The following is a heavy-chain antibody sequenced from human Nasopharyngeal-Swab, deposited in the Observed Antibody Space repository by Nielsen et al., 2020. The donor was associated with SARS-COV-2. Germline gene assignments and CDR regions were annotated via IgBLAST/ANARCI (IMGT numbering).Heavy chain of an antibody. CDR3: ARDPAYYFGSGSYYPDY. CDR2: ISSSSSSI. Sequence: GESLKISCAGSGFSFSSYSMNWVRQAPGKGLEWVSYISSSSSSIYYADSVEGRFTISRDNAKNSLCLQMDSLRDEDSAVYYCARDPAYYFGSGSYYPDYWGQGTLVTVSS. CDR1: GFSFSSYS. D-gene: IGHD3-10*01. V-gene: IGHV3-48*02. J-gene: IGHJ4*02.